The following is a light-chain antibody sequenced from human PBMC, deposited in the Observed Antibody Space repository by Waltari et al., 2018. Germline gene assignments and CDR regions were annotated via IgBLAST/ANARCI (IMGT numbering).Light chain of an antibody. CDR1: SLRTQY. V-gene: IGLV3-19*01. CDR2: GKN. CDR3: SSRDSSASHVL. J-gene: IGLJ2*01. Sequence: SSELTQDPAVSVSLGQTVTITCQGASLRTQYASWYPQTSGQAPILVLFGKNKRPSGIPDRFSWYKSETTASLAITGAQAEDEADYYCSSRDSSASHVLFAGGTKLTVL.